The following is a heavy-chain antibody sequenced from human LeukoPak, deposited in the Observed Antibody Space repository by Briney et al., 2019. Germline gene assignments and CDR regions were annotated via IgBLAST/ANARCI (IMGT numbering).Heavy chain of an antibody. Sequence: GESLKISCKGSGYSFSSHWIGWVRQMPGKGLEWMGIIYPGDSDTRYSPSFQGQVTISADKSLSTAYLQWSSLRASDTAMYYCARTYYYGSGSYYNLYYFDYWGQGTLVTVSS. CDR3: ARTYYYGSGSYYNLYYFDY. CDR2: IYPGDSDT. CDR1: GYSFSSHW. D-gene: IGHD3-10*01. J-gene: IGHJ4*02. V-gene: IGHV5-51*01.